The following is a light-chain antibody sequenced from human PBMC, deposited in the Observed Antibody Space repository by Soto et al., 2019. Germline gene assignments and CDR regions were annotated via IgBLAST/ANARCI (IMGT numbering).Light chain of an antibody. J-gene: IGKJ3*01. V-gene: IGKV3-20*01. Sequence: EVVLTQSPGTLSSSAGETATLSCRTSQTISGNYLAWYQKRSGRAPRLLIYGASSRASGIPDRSSGSGSGTDFAVIISILEPGDAAVYYCQRYGGSTPFTFGPGTRVDIK. CDR3: QRYGGSTPFT. CDR2: GAS. CDR1: QTISGNY.